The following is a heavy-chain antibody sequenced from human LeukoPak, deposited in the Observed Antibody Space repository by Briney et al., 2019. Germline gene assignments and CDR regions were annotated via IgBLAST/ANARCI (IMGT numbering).Heavy chain of an antibody. V-gene: IGHV1-3*01. Sequence: GASVKVSCKTLGYTFITSSIYWVRQAPGQRLEWLGWITVASGNTRYSENLQGRVTLTRDTSANTAYMELHNLKLEDTAVYYCVGGSLGYWGQGTLVTVSP. CDR1: GYTFITSS. J-gene: IGHJ4*02. CDR3: VGGSLGY. CDR2: ITVASGNT.